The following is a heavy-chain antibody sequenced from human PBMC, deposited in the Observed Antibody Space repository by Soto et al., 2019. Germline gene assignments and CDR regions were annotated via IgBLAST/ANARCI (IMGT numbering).Heavy chain of an antibody. CDR2: IYCSGST. Sequence: SETLSLTCTVSGGSISSYYWSWIRQPPGKGLEWIGYIYCSGSTNYNPSLKSRVTISVDTSKNQFSLKLSSVTAADTAVYYCARDVYGDNYYYGMDVWGQGTTVTVSS. J-gene: IGHJ6*02. V-gene: IGHV4-59*01. D-gene: IGHD4-17*01. CDR3: ARDVYGDNYYYGMDV. CDR1: GGSISSYY.